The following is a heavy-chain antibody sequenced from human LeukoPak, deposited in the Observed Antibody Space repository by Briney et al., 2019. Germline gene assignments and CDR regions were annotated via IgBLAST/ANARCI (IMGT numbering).Heavy chain of an antibody. D-gene: IGHD6-6*01. V-gene: IGHV4-39*01. Sequence: SETLSLTCTVSGGSISSSGYYWGWIRQPPGKGLEWIGSIYYSGSTYYNPSLKSRVTMSVDTSKNQFSLKLSSVTAADTAVYYCARHEYRSSGAAFDYWGQGTLVTVSS. CDR3: ARHEYRSSGAAFDY. CDR1: GGSISSSGYY. J-gene: IGHJ4*02. CDR2: IYYSGST.